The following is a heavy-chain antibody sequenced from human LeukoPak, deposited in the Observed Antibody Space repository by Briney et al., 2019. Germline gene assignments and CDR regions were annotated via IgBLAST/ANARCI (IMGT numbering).Heavy chain of an antibody. CDR3: ARDSEMGGYYYDGSGHGWFDP. Sequence: GSLRLSCVASGFTFSNYAMSWVRQAPGKGLEWVSAISGSGRSTYYADSVKGRFTISRDNAKNSLYLQMNSLRAEDTAGYYCARDSEMGGYYYDGSGHGWFDPWGQGTLVTVSS. D-gene: IGHD3-22*01. J-gene: IGHJ5*02. CDR2: ISGSGRST. CDR1: GFTFSNYA. V-gene: IGHV3-23*01.